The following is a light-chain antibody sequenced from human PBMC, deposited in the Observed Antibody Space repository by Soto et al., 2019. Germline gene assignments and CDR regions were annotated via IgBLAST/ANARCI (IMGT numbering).Light chain of an antibody. CDR3: QQSYSTPPT. V-gene: IGKV1-39*01. Sequence: DIQMTQSPSSLSASVGDRVTITCRASQSISSYLNWYQQKPGKAPKLLIYAASSLQSGVPSRFGGSGSGTDFTLTISSLPPEDFATYYGQQSYSTPPTFGQGTKVVIK. CDR2: AAS. J-gene: IGKJ1*01. CDR1: QSISSY.